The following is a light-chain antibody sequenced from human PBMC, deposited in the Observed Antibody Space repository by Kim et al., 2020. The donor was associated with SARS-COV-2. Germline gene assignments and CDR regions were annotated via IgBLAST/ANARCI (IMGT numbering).Light chain of an antibody. CDR2: SNN. V-gene: IGLV1-44*01. Sequence: QSVLTQPPSASGTPGQRVTISCSGSSSNIGSNTVNWYQQLPGTAPTLLIYSNNQRPSGVPDRFSCSTSGTSASLAISGLQSEDEADYYCAAWDDSLNGPVFGGGTQLTVL. CDR3: AAWDDSLNGPV. J-gene: IGLJ3*02. CDR1: SSNIGSNT.